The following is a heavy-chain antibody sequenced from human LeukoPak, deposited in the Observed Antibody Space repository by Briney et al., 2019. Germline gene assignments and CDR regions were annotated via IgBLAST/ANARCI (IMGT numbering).Heavy chain of an antibody. CDR2: ISWNSCSI. CDR3: EKALRFSDSSGCYYFDY. J-gene: IGHJ4*02. CDR1: GFTFDDYA. Sequence: GRSLRLSCAASGFTFDDYAMHWVRQAPGKGLEWVSGISWNSCSIGYVDSVKGRFTISRDNAKNSLYLQMKSQIAEDTALYYCEKALRFSDSSGCYYFDYWGQGTLVTVSS. D-gene: IGHD6-19*01. V-gene: IGHV3-9*01.